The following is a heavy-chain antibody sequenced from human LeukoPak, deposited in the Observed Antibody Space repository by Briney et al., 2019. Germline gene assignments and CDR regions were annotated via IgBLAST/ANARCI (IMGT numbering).Heavy chain of an antibody. CDR1: GGSISSSSYY. CDR2: IYYSGST. Sequence: NPSETLSLTCTVSGGSISSSSYYWGWIRQPPGKGLEWIGSIYYSGSTYYNPSLKSRVTISVDTSKNQFSLQLNSVTPEDTAVYYCARVMEYSNSWNWVDYWGQGILVTVSS. V-gene: IGHV4-39*01. CDR3: ARVMEYSNSWNWVDY. D-gene: IGHD6-13*01. J-gene: IGHJ5*01.